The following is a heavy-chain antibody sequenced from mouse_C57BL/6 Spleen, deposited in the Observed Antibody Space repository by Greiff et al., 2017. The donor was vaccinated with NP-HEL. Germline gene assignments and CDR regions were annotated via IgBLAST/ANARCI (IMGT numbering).Heavy chain of an antibody. CDR1: GFTFSDYG. J-gene: IGHJ2*01. CDR3: ARSGNNYYGSSLYYFDY. V-gene: IGHV5-17*01. D-gene: IGHD1-1*01. CDR2: ISSGSSTI. Sequence: DVKLVESGGGLVKPGGSLKLSCAASGFTFSDYGMHWVRQAPEKGLEWVAYISSGSSTIYYADTVKGRFTISRDNAKNTLFLQMTSLRSEDTAMYYCARSGNNYYGSSLYYFDYWGQGTTLTVSS.